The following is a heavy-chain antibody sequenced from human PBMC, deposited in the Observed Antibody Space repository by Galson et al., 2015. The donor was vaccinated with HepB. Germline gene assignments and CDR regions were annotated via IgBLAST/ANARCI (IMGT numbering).Heavy chain of an antibody. CDR1: GYTFTSYG. D-gene: IGHD2-21*02. J-gene: IGHJ4*02. CDR3: ARWDSGDCYNCPYDY. V-gene: IGHV1-18*01. CDR2: ISAYNGNT. Sequence: SVKVSCKASGYTFTSYGISWVRQAPGQGLEWMGWISAYNGNTNYAQKLQGRVTMTTDTSTSTAYMELRSLRSDDTAVYYCARWDSGDCYNCPYDYWGQGTLVTVSS.